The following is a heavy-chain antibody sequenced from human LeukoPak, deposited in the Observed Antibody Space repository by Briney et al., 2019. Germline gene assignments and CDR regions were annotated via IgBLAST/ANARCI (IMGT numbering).Heavy chain of an antibody. CDR1: GYTFTGYY. V-gene: IGHV1-2*02. Sequence: ASVKVSCKASGYTFTGYYMHWVRQAPGQGLEWMGWINPNSGGTNYAQEFQGRVTMTRDTSISTAYMELSRLRSDDTAVYYCAREDYGDYSVYFQHWGQGTLVTVSS. CDR3: AREDYGDYSVYFQH. J-gene: IGHJ1*01. D-gene: IGHD4-17*01. CDR2: INPNSGGT.